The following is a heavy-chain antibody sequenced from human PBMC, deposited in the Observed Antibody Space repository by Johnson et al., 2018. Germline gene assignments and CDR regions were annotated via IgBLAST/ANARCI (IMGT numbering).Heavy chain of an antibody. J-gene: IGHJ3*02. CDR1: GFTFSSYA. CDR3: ARDAVVVPAWSAFDI. CDR2: ISYDGSNK. Sequence: QVQLQESGGGVVQPGRSLRLSCAASGFTFSSYAMHWVRQAPGKGLEWVAVISYDGSNKYYADSVKGRFTISRDNAKNSLYLQMNSLRAEDTAVYYCARDAVVVPAWSAFDIWGQGTMVTVSS. V-gene: IGHV3-30-3*01. D-gene: IGHD2-2*01.